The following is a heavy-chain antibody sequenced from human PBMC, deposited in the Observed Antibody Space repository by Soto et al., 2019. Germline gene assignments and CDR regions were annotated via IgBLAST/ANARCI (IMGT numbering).Heavy chain of an antibody. V-gene: IGHV2-5*02. D-gene: IGHD2-15*01. J-gene: IGHJ6*02. Sequence: QITLKESGPTLVKPTQTLTLTCTFSGFSPSTSGVGVAWIRQPPGKALEWLALIYWDDDKRYRPSLESRVTSTKYTSKNQVVLTMTNMDSVDTATYYCAYLPCSGGSCYWFSFAGMDVWGQGTTVTVAS. CDR1: GFSPSTSGVG. CDR2: IYWDDDK. CDR3: AYLPCSGGSCYWFSFAGMDV.